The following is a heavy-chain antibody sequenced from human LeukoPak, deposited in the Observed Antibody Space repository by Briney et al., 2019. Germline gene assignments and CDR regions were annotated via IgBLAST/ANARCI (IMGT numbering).Heavy chain of an antibody. CDR3: TTALYDSSGYYY. J-gene: IGHJ4*02. CDR2: IKSKTDGGTT. D-gene: IGHD3-22*01. CDR1: GFTFSSYW. V-gene: IGHV3-15*01. Sequence: PGGSLRLSCAASGFTFSSYWMSWVRQAPGKGLEWVGRIKSKTDGGTTDYAAPVKGRFTISRDDSKNTLYLQMNSLKTEDTAVYYCTTALYDSSGYYYWGQGTLVTVSS.